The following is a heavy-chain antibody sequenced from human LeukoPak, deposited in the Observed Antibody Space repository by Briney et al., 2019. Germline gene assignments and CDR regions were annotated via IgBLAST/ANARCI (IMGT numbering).Heavy chain of an antibody. D-gene: IGHD5-18*01. CDR3: ATIKRGNIFGYFDF. Sequence: SETLSLTCAVSGASMNTHYWSWIRQPPGKGLEWIGYMLDTVTTKDNPSLKSRFTLSADTSKSQFSLRLTSVTAADTAVYCATIKRGNIFGYFDFWGQGIPVTVSS. CDR1: GASMNTHY. J-gene: IGHJ4*02. CDR2: MLDTVTT. V-gene: IGHV4-59*11.